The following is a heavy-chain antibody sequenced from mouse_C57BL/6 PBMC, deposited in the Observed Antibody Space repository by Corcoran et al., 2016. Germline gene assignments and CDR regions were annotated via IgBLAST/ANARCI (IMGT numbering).Heavy chain of an antibody. CDR2: INTYSGVP. CDR1: GYTFTTYG. V-gene: IGHV9-3*01. J-gene: IGHJ4*01. CDR3: ARSRRYAMDY. Sequence: QIQLVQSGPELKKPGETVKISCKASGYTFTTYGMSWVKQAPGKGLKWMGWINTYSGVPTYADDFKGRFAFSLETSASTAYLQINNLKNEDTATYFCARSRRYAMDYWGQGTSVTVSS.